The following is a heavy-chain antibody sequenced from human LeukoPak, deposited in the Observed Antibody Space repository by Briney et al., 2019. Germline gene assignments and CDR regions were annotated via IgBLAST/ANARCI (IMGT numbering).Heavy chain of an antibody. J-gene: IGHJ4*02. D-gene: IGHD5-18*01. CDR1: GFTFSSYS. CDR2: ISSSIKYI. CDR3: ARVGGYSYDLDY. Sequence: GXSLRLSCAASGFTFSSYSMNWVRQAPGKGLEWVSSISSSIKYIYYADSVKGRFTISRDNAKNSLYLQMNRLRAEDTAVYYCARVGGYSYDLDYWGQGTLVTVSS. V-gene: IGHV3-21*01.